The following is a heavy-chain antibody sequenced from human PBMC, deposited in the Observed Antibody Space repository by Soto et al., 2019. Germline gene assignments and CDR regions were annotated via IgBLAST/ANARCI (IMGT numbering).Heavy chain of an antibody. CDR3: ARDPGKGGAIDY. CDR2: IWHDGREK. V-gene: IGHV3-33*01. CDR1: GFTFSNFG. D-gene: IGHD3-10*01. J-gene: IGHJ4*02. Sequence: QVQVVESGGGVVQPGRSLRLSCAASGFTFSNFGMHWVRQAPGKGLEWVAVIWHDGREKYYADFVEGRFTISRDNSKNTLYMQMNSLRAEDTAVYPCARDPGKGGAIDYWGQGTLVTVSS.